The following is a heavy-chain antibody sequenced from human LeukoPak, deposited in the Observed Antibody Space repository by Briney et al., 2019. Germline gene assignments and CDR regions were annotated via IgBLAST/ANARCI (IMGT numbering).Heavy chain of an antibody. CDR2: IKRDGSEK. J-gene: IGHJ6*02. CDR3: ARDVSVSGMDV. CDR1: GFTFTDYW. D-gene: IGHD5/OR15-5a*01. Sequence: PGGSLRLSCAASGFTFTDYWMSWVRQAPGKGLEWVANIKRDGSEKYYVDSVKGRFTISRDNPKKSVYLQMDSLRAEDTAIYYCARDVSVSGMDVWGQGTRVIVSS. V-gene: IGHV3-7*01.